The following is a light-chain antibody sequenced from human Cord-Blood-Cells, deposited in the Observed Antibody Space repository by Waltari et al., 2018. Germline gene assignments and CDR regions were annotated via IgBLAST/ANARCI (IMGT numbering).Light chain of an antibody. CDR1: QGISRY. V-gene: IGKV1-8*01. J-gene: IGKJ3*01. CDR2: AAS. CDR3: QQYYSYPFT. Sequence: AIRMTQSPSSFSASTGDSVTITCRASQGISRYLACYQQKPGKAPKLLIYAASTLQSGVPSRFSGSGSGTDFTLTISCLQSEDFATYYCQQYYSYPFTFGPGTKVDIK.